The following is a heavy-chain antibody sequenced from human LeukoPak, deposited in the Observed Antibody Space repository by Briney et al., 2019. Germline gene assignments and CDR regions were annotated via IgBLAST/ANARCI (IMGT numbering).Heavy chain of an antibody. CDR1: GYTFTGYY. CDR2: INPNSGGK. D-gene: IGHD3-22*01. Sequence: ASVKVSCKASGYTFTGYYMHWVRQAPGQVLECMGWINPNSGGKNYAQKFQGWVTMTRDTSISTAYMELSRLRSDDTAVYYCARDYYDSSGYYYLLLYYFDYWGQGTLVTVSS. V-gene: IGHV1-2*04. CDR3: ARDYYDSSGYYYLLLYYFDY. J-gene: IGHJ4*02.